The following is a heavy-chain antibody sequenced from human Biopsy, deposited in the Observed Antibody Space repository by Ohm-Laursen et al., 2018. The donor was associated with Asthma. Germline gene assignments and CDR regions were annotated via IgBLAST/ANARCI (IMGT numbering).Heavy chain of an antibody. J-gene: IGHJ4*02. V-gene: IGHV4-39*01. CDR2: THYSGST. CDR3: ASPVNRAFGGYEWAAVFDY. CDR1: GASIRGSGSY. D-gene: IGHD5-12*01. Sequence: TLSLTCTVSGASIRGSGSYWAWIRQAPGKGPEWIGTTHYSGSTFYKPSLRSRVTMSLDTSTNQFSLSLRSVTATDTAVYYCASPVNRAFGGYEWAAVFDYWGQGILVTASS.